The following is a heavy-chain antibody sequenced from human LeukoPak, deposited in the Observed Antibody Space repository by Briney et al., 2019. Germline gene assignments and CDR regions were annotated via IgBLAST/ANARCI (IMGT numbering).Heavy chain of an antibody. V-gene: IGHV4-59*01. CDR3: ARVCDDSSGCLDY. CDR1: GGSISSYY. J-gene: IGHJ4*02. D-gene: IGHD3-22*01. Sequence: PSETLSLTCTVSGGSISSYYWSWIRQPPGKGLEWIGYIYYSGSTNYNPSLKSRLTISVVTSKNHFSLKLSSVPAAGTAVYYCARVCDDSSGCLDYWGQGTLVTVSS. CDR2: IYYSGST.